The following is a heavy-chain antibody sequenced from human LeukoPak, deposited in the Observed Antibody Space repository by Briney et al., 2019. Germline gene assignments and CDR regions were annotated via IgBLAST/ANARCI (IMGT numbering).Heavy chain of an antibody. D-gene: IGHD6-13*01. CDR1: GGSISSGGYY. V-gene: IGHV4-30-2*01. CDR2: IYHSGST. J-gene: IGHJ6*02. Sequence: SQTLSLTCTVSGGSISSGGYYWSWIRQPPGKGLEWIGEIYHSGSTNYNPSLKSRVTISVDKSKNQFSLKLSSVTAADTAVYYCARTQPDSSSWRYYYYYGMDVWGQGTTVTVSS. CDR3: ARTQPDSSSWRYYYYYGMDV.